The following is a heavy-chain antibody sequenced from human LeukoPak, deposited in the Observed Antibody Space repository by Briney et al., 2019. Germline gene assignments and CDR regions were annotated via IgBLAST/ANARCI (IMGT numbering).Heavy chain of an antibody. CDR2: ISSSSSYI. J-gene: IGHJ4*02. D-gene: IGHD6-19*01. CDR3: ARDMTVAGSDY. V-gene: IGHV3-21*01. CDR1: GFTFSSYS. Sequence: GGSLRLSCAASGFTFSSYSMNWVRQAPGKGLEWVSSISSSSSYIYYADSVKGRFTISRDNAKNSLYLQMNSLGAEDTAVYYCARDMTVAGSDYWGQGTLVTVSS.